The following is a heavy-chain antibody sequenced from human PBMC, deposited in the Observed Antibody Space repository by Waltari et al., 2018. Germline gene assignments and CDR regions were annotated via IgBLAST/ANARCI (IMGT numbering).Heavy chain of an antibody. Sequence: EVQLVESGGGLVQPGRSLRLSCTASGFTLGDYAMSWVRQAPGQGLEWVGFIRSKAYGGTTEYAASVKGRFTISRDDSKSIAYLQMNSLKTEDTAVYYCSRGIVAVISSYYFDYWGQGTLVTVSS. D-gene: IGHD3-22*01. J-gene: IGHJ4*02. CDR1: GFTLGDYA. CDR2: IRSKAYGGTT. CDR3: SRGIVAVISSYYFDY. V-gene: IGHV3-49*04.